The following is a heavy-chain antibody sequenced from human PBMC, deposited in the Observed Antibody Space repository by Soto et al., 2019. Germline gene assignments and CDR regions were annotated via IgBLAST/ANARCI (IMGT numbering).Heavy chain of an antibody. D-gene: IGHD3-9*01. CDR1: GSPFSSYA. J-gene: IGHJ5*02. V-gene: IGHV1-3*01. Sequence: VASVKVSCKASGSPFSSYAVHLVRQAPGQRLEWMGGINAANGNTKYSQKFQGRVTITRDTSASTAYMELSSLRSQDTAVYYCARLNDILTSWGQGTLVTVSS. CDR3: ARLNDILTS. CDR2: INAANGNT.